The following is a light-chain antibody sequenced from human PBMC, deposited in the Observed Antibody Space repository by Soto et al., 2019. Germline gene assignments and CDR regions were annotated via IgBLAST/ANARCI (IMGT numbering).Light chain of an antibody. CDR1: QSISDY. V-gene: IGKV1-39*01. CDR2: AAS. CDR3: QQSHSVPFT. J-gene: IGKJ3*01. Sequence: DIRMTQSPLSLSASVGDRVTLTCRASQSISDYVNWYQQKPGQAPKLLIFAASTLPSGVPSRFSGSGSGTDFTLAISSVSPEDYATYHCQQSHSVPFTFGPGTKVHIE.